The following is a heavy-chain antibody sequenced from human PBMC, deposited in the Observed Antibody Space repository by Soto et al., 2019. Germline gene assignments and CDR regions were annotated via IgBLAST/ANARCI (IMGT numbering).Heavy chain of an antibody. D-gene: IGHD3-16*02. CDR3: ARGSYDYVWGRYRLPELDY. V-gene: IGHV1-18*01. J-gene: IGHJ4*02. CDR1: GYRFTSYG. Sequence: GASAKVCCKASGYRFTSYGISWVRQAPGQGLERMGWISAYNGNTNYAQKLQGRVTMTTDTSTSTAYIEQRILICDGTAVYLCARGSYDYVWGRYRLPELDYWGQGTLVTVSS. CDR2: ISAYNGNT.